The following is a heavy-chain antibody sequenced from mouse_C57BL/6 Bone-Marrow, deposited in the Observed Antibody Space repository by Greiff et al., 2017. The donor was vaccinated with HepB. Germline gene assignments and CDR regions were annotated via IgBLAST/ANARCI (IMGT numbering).Heavy chain of an antibody. J-gene: IGHJ1*03. V-gene: IGHV2-9-1*01. CDR3: ARNSPYYYDRYYGRWYFDV. CDR1: GFSLTSYA. CDR2: IWTGGGT. D-gene: IGHD1-1*01. Sequence: VMLVESGPGLVAPSQSLSITCTVSGFSLTSYAISWVRQPPGKGLEWLGVIWTGGGTNYNSALKSRLSISKDNSKSQVFLKMNSLQTDDTARYYCARNSPYYYDRYYGRWYFDVWDTGTTVTVSS.